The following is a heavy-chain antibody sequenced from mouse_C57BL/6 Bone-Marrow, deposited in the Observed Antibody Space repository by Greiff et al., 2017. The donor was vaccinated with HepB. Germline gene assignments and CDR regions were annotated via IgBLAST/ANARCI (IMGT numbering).Heavy chain of an antibody. CDR2: ISSGSSTI. CDR1: GFTFSDYG. D-gene: IGHD2-10*01. J-gene: IGHJ2*01. CDR3: ARSLLRDY. Sequence: EVKLMESGGGLVKPGGSLKLSCAASGFTFSDYGMHWVRQAPEKGLEWVAYISSGSSTIYYADTVKGRFTISRDNAKNTLFLQMTSLRSEDTAMYYCARSLLRDYWGQGTTLTVSS. V-gene: IGHV5-17*01.